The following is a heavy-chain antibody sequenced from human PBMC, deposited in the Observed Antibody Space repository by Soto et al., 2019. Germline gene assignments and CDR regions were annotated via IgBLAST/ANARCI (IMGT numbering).Heavy chain of an antibody. CDR1: GFTFTTYS. J-gene: IGHJ4*02. CDR3: ARDTSSGWLLFDY. CDR2: ISSSSSLI. Sequence: GGSLRLSCAASGFTFTTYSMNWVRQSPGKGLEWVSYISSSSSLIYYADSVKGRFTISRDNAKNSLYLQMNSLRAEDTAVYYCARDTSSGWLLFDYWGQGTLVTVSS. D-gene: IGHD6-19*01. V-gene: IGHV3-48*01.